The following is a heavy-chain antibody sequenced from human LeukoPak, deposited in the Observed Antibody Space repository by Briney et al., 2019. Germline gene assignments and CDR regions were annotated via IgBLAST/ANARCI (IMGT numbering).Heavy chain of an antibody. CDR3: ARGPTVVVPAAGGWFDS. D-gene: IGHD2-2*01. Sequence: PSETLSLTCTVSGGSISSYYWSWIRQPPGKGLEWIGYIYYSGSTNYNPSLKSRVTISVDTSKNQFSLKLSSVTAADTAVYYCARGPTVVVPAAGGWFDSWGQGTLVTVSS. V-gene: IGHV4-59*01. CDR1: GGSISSYY. CDR2: IYYSGST. J-gene: IGHJ5*01.